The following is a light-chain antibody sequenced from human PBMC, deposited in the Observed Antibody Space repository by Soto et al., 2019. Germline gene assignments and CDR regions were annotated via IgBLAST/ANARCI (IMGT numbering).Light chain of an antibody. CDR1: QSITYW. V-gene: IGKV1-5*01. CDR3: QQYHSFSFT. J-gene: IGKJ2*01. CDR2: DVF. Sequence: GDRVTITCRASQSITYWLAWYQQKPGRAPKLLIYDVFNLQSGVPSRFSGSGSGTKFTLTISSLQPDDSATYYCQQYHSFSFTFGQGTKLEIK.